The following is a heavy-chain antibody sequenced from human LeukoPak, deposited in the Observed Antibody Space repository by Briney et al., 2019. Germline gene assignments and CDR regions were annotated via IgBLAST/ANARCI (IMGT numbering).Heavy chain of an antibody. J-gene: IGHJ4*02. CDR1: GFTFSSYA. Sequence: GGSLRLSCTASGFTFSSYAMNWVRQAPGKGLGWVSGIGAGGTFTYYADSVKGRFTISRDNSRNTLYLQMNSLRAEDTAVYYCAKRPRAVAEAYFDYWGQGTLVTVSS. V-gene: IGHV3-23*01. D-gene: IGHD6-19*01. CDR2: IGAGGTFT. CDR3: AKRPRAVAEAYFDY.